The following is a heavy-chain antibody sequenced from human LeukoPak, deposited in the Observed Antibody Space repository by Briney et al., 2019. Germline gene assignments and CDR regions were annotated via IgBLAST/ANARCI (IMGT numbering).Heavy chain of an antibody. Sequence: GTSLRLSCAASGSGLSSHGMHCVRQAPGKWMPWLAAIWYDGSNISYADSVKGRFTISRDNSKNTLYLQMNSLRAEDTALYYCARARNDYDSNGFSVLEYWGQGTLDTVSS. V-gene: IGHV3-33*01. D-gene: IGHD3-22*01. CDR3: ARARNDYDSNGFSVLEY. CDR1: GSGLSSHG. CDR2: IWYDGSNI. J-gene: IGHJ4*02.